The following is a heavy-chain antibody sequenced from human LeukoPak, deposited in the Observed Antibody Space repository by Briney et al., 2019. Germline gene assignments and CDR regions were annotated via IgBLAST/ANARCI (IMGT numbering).Heavy chain of an antibody. CDR2: IYYSGST. CDR1: GGSISSSSYY. J-gene: IGHJ3*02. D-gene: IGHD3-10*01. Sequence: SETLSLTCTVSGGSISSSSYYWGWIRQPPGKGLEWIGSIYYSGSTYYNPSLKSRVTISVDTSKNQFSLKLSSVTAADTAVYYCGGVLLWFGEFDAFDIWGQGTMVTVSS. V-gene: IGHV4-39*01. CDR3: GGVLLWFGEFDAFDI.